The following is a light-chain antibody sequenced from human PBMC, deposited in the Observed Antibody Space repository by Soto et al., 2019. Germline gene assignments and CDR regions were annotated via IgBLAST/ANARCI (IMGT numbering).Light chain of an antibody. CDR3: TSYVGNDIWV. Sequence: QSALTQPPSASGSPGQSVTISCTGTSSDVGAYKYVSWYQQYPGKAPKLMIYEVTKRPSGVPDRFSGSKSDNTASLTVSGLQAEDEADYYCTSYVGNDIWVFGGGTKL. CDR1: SSDVGAYKY. CDR2: EVT. V-gene: IGLV2-8*01. J-gene: IGLJ3*02.